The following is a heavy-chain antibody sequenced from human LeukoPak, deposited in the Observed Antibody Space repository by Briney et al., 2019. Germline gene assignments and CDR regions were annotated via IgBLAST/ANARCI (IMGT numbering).Heavy chain of an antibody. CDR2: IYYSGST. CDR3: ATELKFEPGIGY. D-gene: IGHD7-27*01. V-gene: IGHV4-39*07. Sequence: SQTLSLTCTVSGGSISSSNYYWGWIRQPPGKGLEWIGSIYYSGSTYSNSSLKNRVTISIDTSKNQFSLKLSSVTAADTAVYYCATELKFEPGIGYWGQGTLVTVSS. J-gene: IGHJ4*02. CDR1: GGSISSSNYY.